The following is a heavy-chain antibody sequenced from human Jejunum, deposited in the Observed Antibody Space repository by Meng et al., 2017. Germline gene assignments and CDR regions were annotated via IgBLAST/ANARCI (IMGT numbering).Heavy chain of an antibody. Sequence: QVQLQESGPGLVKPSETLSLTCTVSGGSISGYYGSWIRQPPGKGLEWIGYIYYSGNTNYNPSLKSRVTIPVDTSKNQFSLKLRSVTAADTAIYYCAIGGTYCSGGSCYGPWGQGTLVTVSS. J-gene: IGHJ5*02. D-gene: IGHD2-15*01. CDR1: GGSISGYY. V-gene: IGHV4-59*01. CDR3: AIGGTYCSGGSCYGP. CDR2: IYYSGNT.